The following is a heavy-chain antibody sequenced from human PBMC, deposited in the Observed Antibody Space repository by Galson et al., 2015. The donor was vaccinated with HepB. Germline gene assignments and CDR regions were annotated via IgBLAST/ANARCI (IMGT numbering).Heavy chain of an antibody. D-gene: IGHD2-15*01. Sequence: SLRLSCAASGFTFSSYGMHWVRQAPGKGLEWVAFIRYDGSNKYYADSVKGRFTISRDNSKNTLYLQMNSLRAEDTAVYYCAKSKEGGYYYYYGMDVWGQGTTVTVS. J-gene: IGHJ6*02. CDR3: AKSKEGGYYYYYGMDV. CDR2: IRYDGSNK. V-gene: IGHV3-30*02. CDR1: GFTFSSYG.